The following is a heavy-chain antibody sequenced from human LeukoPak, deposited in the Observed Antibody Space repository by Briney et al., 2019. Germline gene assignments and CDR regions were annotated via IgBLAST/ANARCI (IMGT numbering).Heavy chain of an antibody. V-gene: IGHV1-2*02. CDR1: GYTFTGYY. CDR2: INPNSGGT. CDR3: ARDSELLWFGEFGDY. D-gene: IGHD3-10*01. J-gene: IGHJ4*02. Sequence: ASVRVSCMASGYTFTGYYMHWVRQAPGQGGEGMGWINPNSGGTNYAKKFQGRVTMTRDTSISTAYMELSRLRSDDTAVYYCARDSELLWFGEFGDYWGQGTLSPSPQ.